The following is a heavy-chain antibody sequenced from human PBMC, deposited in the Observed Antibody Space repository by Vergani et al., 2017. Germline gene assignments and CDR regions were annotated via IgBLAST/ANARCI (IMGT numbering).Heavy chain of an antibody. CDR3: ARGDYGILTGYRY. CDR1: GYTFSNYY. Sequence: QVQLVQSGAEVKKPGASVKFSCKTSGYTFSNYYMHWVRQAPGQGLEWMGIINPSGGHTNYAQKFQGRVTMTRDTSTSTVYMELSSLRSEDTAIYYCARGDYGILTGYRYWGQGTLVTVSA. CDR2: INPSGGHT. V-gene: IGHV1-46*03. J-gene: IGHJ4*02. D-gene: IGHD3-9*01.